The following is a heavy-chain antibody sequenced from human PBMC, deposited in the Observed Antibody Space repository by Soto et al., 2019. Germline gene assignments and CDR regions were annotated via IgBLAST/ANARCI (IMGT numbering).Heavy chain of an antibody. Sequence: QVQLQESGPGLVKPSETLSLSCSVSGGSISGHYWSCVRQTPGKGLEWIGYMYYSGSTNYNPSLTSRVPISVDTAKNHFSLWLNSVTAADTAVYYCARGPYYDLIWNYYYMDVWGKGTTVTVSS. D-gene: IGHD3-16*01. J-gene: IGHJ6*03. CDR3: ARGPYYDLIWNYYYMDV. CDR2: MYYSGST. CDR1: GGSISGHY. V-gene: IGHV4-59*08.